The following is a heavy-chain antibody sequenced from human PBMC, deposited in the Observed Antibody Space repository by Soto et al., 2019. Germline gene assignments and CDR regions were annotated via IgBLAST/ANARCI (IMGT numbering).Heavy chain of an antibody. V-gene: IGHV3-74*01. CDR2: INSDGSSS. CDR3: ARELAPPALPPSSLMDV. D-gene: IGHD2-2*01. CDR1: GFAIGGHW. Sequence: EVQLVESGGGLVQPGGSLRLSCAASGFAIGGHWMHWVRRAPGKGLVWVSRINSDGSSSSYAESVKGRFTISRDNAKNTLYLQMNSLRAEDTALYYCARELAPPALPPSSLMDVWGQGTTVTVSS. J-gene: IGHJ6*02.